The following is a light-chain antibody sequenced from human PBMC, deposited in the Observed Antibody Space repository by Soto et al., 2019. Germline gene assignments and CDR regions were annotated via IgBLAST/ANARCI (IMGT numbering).Light chain of an antibody. Sequence: QSALTQPASVSGSPGQSITISCTGTSSDVGSYTLVSWYQQHPGKAPKLMIYEGSKRPSGVSNRFSGSKSGNTASLTISGLQAEDDADYYCCSYAGSSTSVVFGGGTKLTVL. CDR2: EGS. V-gene: IGLV2-23*01. CDR3: CSYAGSSTSVV. J-gene: IGLJ2*01. CDR1: SSDVGSYTL.